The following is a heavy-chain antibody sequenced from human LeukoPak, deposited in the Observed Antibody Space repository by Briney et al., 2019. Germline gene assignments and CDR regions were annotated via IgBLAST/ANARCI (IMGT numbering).Heavy chain of an antibody. CDR1: GFTFSDYY. J-gene: IGHJ4*02. CDR3: ARVGELRYYFDY. D-gene: IGHD1-26*01. CDR2: ISSSSSYT. V-gene: IGHV3-11*05. Sequence: GGSLRLSCAASGFTFSDYYMSWIRQAPAKGLEWVSYISSSSSYTNYADSVKGRFTISRDNAKNSLYLQMNSLRAEDTAVYYCARVGELRYYFDYWGQGTLVTVSS.